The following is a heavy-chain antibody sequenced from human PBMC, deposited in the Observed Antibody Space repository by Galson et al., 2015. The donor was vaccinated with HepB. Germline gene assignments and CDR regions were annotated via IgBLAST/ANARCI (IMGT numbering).Heavy chain of an antibody. CDR2: ISYDGSNK. CDR1: GFTFSSYG. V-gene: IGHV3-30*18. Sequence: SLRLSCAASGFTFSSYGMHWVRQAPGKGLEWVAVISYDGSNKYYADSVKGRFTISRDNSKNTLYLQMNSLRAEDTAVYYCAKGEWGIAGIDYWGQGTLVTVSS. J-gene: IGHJ4*02. D-gene: IGHD6-13*01. CDR3: AKGEWGIAGIDY.